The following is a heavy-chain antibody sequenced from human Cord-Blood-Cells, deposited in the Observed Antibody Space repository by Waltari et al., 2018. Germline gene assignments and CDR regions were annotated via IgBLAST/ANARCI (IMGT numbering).Heavy chain of an antibody. D-gene: IGHD2-15*01. J-gene: IGHJ4*02. V-gene: IGHV1-46*03. Sequence: QVQLVQSGAEVKKPGASVKVSCKASGYTFTSYYMHWVRQAPGQGLEWMGIINPRGGSTSSAQKFQGRVTMTRDTSTSTVYMDLSSLRSEDTAVYYCARGLGYCSGGSCYGDYWGQGTLVTVSS. CDR1: GYTFTSYY. CDR2: INPRGGST. CDR3: ARGLGYCSGGSCYGDY.